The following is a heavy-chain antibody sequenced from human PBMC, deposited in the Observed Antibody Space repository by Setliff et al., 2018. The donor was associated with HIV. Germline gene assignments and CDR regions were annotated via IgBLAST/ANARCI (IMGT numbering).Heavy chain of an antibody. CDR2: INTNTGNP. V-gene: IGHV7-4-1*02. CDR3: ARGAMTTSRSGTTNWFDP. Sequence: ASVMVSCKASGYTFTSYAMNWVRQAPGQGLEWMGWINTNTGNPTYAQGFTGRFVFSLDTSVSTAYLQISSLKAEDTAVYYCARGAMTTSRSGTTNWFDPWGQGTLVTVS. D-gene: IGHD4-4*01. J-gene: IGHJ5*02. CDR1: GYTFTSYA.